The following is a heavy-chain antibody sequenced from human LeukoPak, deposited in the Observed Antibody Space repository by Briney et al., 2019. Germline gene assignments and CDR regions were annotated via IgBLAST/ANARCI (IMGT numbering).Heavy chain of an antibody. CDR1: GYTFTSYD. V-gene: IGHV1-8*01. D-gene: IGHD3-9*01. CDR2: MNPNSGNT. J-gene: IGHJ6*02. CDR3: ASDILTDYYYYGMDV. Sequence: GASVKVSCKASGYTFTSYDINWVRQATGQGLEWMGWMNPNSGNTGYAQKFQGRVTMTRNTSISTAYMELSSLRSEDTAVYYCASDILTDYYYYGMDVWGQGTTVTVSS.